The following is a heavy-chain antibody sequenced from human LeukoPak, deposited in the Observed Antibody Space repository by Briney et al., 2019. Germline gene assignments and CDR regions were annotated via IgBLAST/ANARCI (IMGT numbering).Heavy chain of an antibody. CDR3: ATLFTSSPRGWFDP. Sequence: GGSLRLSCAASGFTFSSYAMNWVRQAPGKGLEWVPGISGSGGSTYYADSVKGRFTISRDNSKNSLYLQMNSLRAEDTALYYCATLFTSSPRGWFDPWGQGTLVTVSS. CDR2: ISGSGGST. CDR1: GFTFSSYA. D-gene: IGHD2-2*01. J-gene: IGHJ5*02. V-gene: IGHV3-23*01.